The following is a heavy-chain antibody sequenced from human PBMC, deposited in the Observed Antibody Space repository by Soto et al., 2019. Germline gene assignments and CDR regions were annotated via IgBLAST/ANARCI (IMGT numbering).Heavy chain of an antibody. CDR1: GSTFSSYG. J-gene: IGHJ6*03. CDR3: ASVVAGMDYYYMDV. CDR2: IWYDGSNK. Sequence: QVQLVESGGGVVQPGRSLRLSCAASGSTFSSYGMHWVRQAPGKGLEWVAVIWYDGSNKYYADSVKGRFTISRDNSKNTLYLQMNSLRAEDTAVYYCASVVAGMDYYYMDVWGKGTTVTVSS. D-gene: IGHD6-19*01. V-gene: IGHV3-33*01.